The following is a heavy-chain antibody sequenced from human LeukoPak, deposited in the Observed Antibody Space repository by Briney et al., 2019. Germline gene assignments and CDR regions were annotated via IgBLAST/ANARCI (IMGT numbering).Heavy chain of an antibody. V-gene: IGHV3-33*05. CDR1: GFIFTSYA. CDR3: AKRGSKWDLDN. CDR2: ISYDGSNK. D-gene: IGHD1-26*01. J-gene: IGHJ4*02. Sequence: GGSLRLSRAASGFIFTSYAMHWVRQAPGKGLEWVAVISYDGSNKYYADSVKGRFTISKETSKNILYLQMNSLRVEDTAIYYCAKRGSKWDLDNWGQGTLVTVSS.